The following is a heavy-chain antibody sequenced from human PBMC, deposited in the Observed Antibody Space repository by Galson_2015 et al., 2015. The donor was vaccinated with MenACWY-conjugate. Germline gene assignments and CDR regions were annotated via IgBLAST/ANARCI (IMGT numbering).Heavy chain of an antibody. CDR3: ARVLSPEYYDSGSAWYFDY. Sequence: SLRLSCAASGFTFSNSWMSWVRQAPGKGLEWVANIKQDGSEKYYVDSVKGRFTISRDNADNSLYLQMNSLRAEDTAVYYCARVLSPEYYDSGSAWYFDYWGQGTLVTVSS. CDR1: GFTFSNSW. V-gene: IGHV3-7*03. J-gene: IGHJ4*02. D-gene: IGHD3-22*01. CDR2: IKQDGSEK.